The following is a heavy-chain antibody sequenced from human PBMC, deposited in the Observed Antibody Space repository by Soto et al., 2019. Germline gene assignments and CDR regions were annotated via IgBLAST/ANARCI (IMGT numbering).Heavy chain of an antibody. CDR3: AKAARDCGGDCYSSYFDS. J-gene: IGHJ4*02. Sequence: TGGSLRLSCSASRFTFGGYAMSWVRQAPGKGLEWVSGITGNAANTVYADSVKGRFTISRDNSKNALYLQLNGLRAEDTAVYFCAKAARDCGGDCYSSYFDSWGQGALVTVSS. CDR1: RFTFGGYA. CDR2: ITGNAANT. D-gene: IGHD2-21*02. V-gene: IGHV3-23*01.